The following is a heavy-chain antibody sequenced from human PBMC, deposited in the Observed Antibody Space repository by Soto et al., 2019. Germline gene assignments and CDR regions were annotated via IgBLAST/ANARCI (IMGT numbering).Heavy chain of an antibody. V-gene: IGHV4-59*01. D-gene: IGHD3-22*01. CDR2: IYYSGST. CDR1: RGSLSGYH. Sequence: SGTLSPPRPGSRGSLSGYHWSGGRQPPGKGLEWIGYIYYSGSTNYNPSLKSRVTISVDTSKNQFSLKLSSVTAADTAVYYCARDDGSSGYSFDYWGQGTLVTVSS. J-gene: IGHJ4*02. CDR3: ARDDGSSGYSFDY.